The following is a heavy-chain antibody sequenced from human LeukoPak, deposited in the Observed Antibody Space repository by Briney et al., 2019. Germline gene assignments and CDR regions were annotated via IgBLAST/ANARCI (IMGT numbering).Heavy chain of an antibody. J-gene: IGHJ4*02. V-gene: IGHV4-34*01. CDR2: INHSGST. Sequence: SETLSLTCAVYGGSFSGYYWSWIRQPPGKGLEWIGEINHSGSTNYNPSLKSRVTMSVDTSKNQFSLKLSSVTAADTAVYYCARDRSFYYDSSGYYPPYFDYWGQGTLVTVSS. CDR1: GGSFSGYY. D-gene: IGHD3-22*01. CDR3: ARDRSFYYDSSGYYPPYFDY.